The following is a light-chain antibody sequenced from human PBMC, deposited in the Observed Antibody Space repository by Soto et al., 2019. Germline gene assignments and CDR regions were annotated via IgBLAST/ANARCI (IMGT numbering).Light chain of an antibody. CDR3: QQYQNWPLIT. J-gene: IGKJ5*01. V-gene: IGKV3-20*01. CDR2: GAS. CDR1: QTLRRTY. Sequence: EIVLMQSPGTLSLSPGERATLSCRASQTLRRTYIAWYQQKPRQAPRVHIYGASKRATGIPDRFSGSGSGTDFSLTISRLEPEDFADYYCQQYQNWPLITFGQGTRLEIK.